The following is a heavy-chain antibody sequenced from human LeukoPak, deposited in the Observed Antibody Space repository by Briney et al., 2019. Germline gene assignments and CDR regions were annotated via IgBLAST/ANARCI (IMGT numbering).Heavy chain of an antibody. D-gene: IGHD3-10*01. CDR2: IYSGGST. CDR1: GFTVSSNY. V-gene: IGHV3-53*01. Sequence: GGSLRLSCAASGFTVSSNYMNWVRQAPGKGLEWVSVIYSGGSTYYADSVKGRFTISRDNSKNTLYLQMNSLRAEDTAVYYCAKRITMVRGVTCYFDYWGQGTLVTVSS. J-gene: IGHJ4*02. CDR3: AKRITMVRGVTCYFDY.